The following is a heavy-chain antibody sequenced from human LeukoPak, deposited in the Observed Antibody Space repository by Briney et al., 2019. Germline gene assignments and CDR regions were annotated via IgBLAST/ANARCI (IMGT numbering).Heavy chain of an antibody. CDR2: IYYSGST. V-gene: IGHV4-30-4*01. D-gene: IGHD6-13*01. J-gene: IGHJ5*02. CDR1: GGSISSGDYY. Sequence: SETLSLTCTVSGGSISSGDYYWSWIRQPPGKGLEWIGYIYYSGSTYYNPSLKSRVTISVDTSKNQFSLKLSSVTAADTAVYYCARTPKCSSSWYXCLPSNWFDPWGQGTLVTVSS. CDR3: ARTPKCSSSWYXCLPSNWFDP.